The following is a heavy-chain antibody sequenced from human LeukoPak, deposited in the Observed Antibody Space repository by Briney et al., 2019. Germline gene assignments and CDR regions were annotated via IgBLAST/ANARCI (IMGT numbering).Heavy chain of an antibody. CDR1: GGSFTFSSYY. D-gene: IGHD4-23*01. CDR2: IYYSGST. Sequence: SETLSLTCTVSGGSFTFSSYYWSWIRQPPGKGLEWIGYIYYSGSTNYNPSLKSRVTISVDTSKNQFSLKLSSVTAADTAVYYCARLNWHYGGNSGGAFDIWGQGTMVTVSS. J-gene: IGHJ3*02. V-gene: IGHV4-61*01. CDR3: ARLNWHYGGNSGGAFDI.